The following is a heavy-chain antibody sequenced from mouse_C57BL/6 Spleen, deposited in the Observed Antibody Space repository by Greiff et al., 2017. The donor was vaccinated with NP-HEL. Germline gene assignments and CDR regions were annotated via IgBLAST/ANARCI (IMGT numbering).Heavy chain of an antibody. CDR3: ARGSTQAGAMDY. V-gene: IGHV1-63*01. D-gene: IGHD3-2*02. CDR1: GYTFTNYW. CDR2: IYPGGGYT. J-gene: IGHJ4*01. Sequence: VQGVESGAELVRPGTSVKMSCKASGYTFTNYWIGWAKQRPGHGLEWIGDIYPGGGYTNYNEKFKGKATLTADKSSSTAYMQFSSLTSEDSAIYYCARGSTQAGAMDYWGQGTSVTVSS.